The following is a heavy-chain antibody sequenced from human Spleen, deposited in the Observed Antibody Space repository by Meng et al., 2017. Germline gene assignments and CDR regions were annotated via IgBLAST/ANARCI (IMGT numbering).Heavy chain of an antibody. CDR3: ARAVVLWFGELIADYFDY. CDR1: GFTFSSYW. V-gene: IGHV3-7*01. D-gene: IGHD3-10*01. J-gene: IGHJ4*02. Sequence: GESLKISCAASGFTFSSYWMSRVRQAPGKGLEWVANIKQDGSEKYYVDSVKGRFTISRDNAKNSLYLQMNSLRAEDTAVYYCARAVVLWFGELIADYFDYWGQGTLVTVSS. CDR2: IKQDGSEK.